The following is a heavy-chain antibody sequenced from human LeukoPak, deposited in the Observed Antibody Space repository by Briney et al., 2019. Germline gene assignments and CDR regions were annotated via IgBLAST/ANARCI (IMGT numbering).Heavy chain of an antibody. Sequence: ASVKVSCKASGYTFTGYYMHWVRQAPGQGLEWMGWISACNGNTNYAQKLQGRVTMTTDTSTSTAYMELRSLRSDDTAVYYCARDRWIIDSSGYSRSFSIWGQGTLVTVSS. CDR1: GYTFTGYY. CDR3: ARDRWIIDSSGYSRSFSI. V-gene: IGHV1-18*04. D-gene: IGHD3-22*01. CDR2: ISACNGNT. J-gene: IGHJ4*02.